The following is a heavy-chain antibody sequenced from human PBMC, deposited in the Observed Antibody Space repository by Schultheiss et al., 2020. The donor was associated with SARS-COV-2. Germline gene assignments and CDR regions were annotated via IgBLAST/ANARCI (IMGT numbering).Heavy chain of an antibody. D-gene: IGHD6-19*01. J-gene: IGHJ4*02. Sequence: SETLSLTCAVYGVSLSGYYWTWIRQSPGKGLEWIGEINHSGGANYNPSLKSRVTLSVDTSKNQFSLRLTSVTAADTAVYYCASRPTGIAVAGTDYWGQGTLVTVSS. CDR1: GVSLSGYY. CDR3: ASRPTGIAVAGTDY. V-gene: IGHV4-34*01. CDR2: INHSGGA.